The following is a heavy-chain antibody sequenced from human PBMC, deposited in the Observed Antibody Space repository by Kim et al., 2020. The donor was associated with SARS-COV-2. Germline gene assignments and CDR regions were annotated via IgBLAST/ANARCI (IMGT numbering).Heavy chain of an antibody. J-gene: IGHJ4*02. D-gene: IGHD6-19*01. Sequence: ETLSLTCTVSGGSISSYYWSWIRQPPGKGLEWIGYIYYSGSTNYNPSLKSRVTISVDTSKNQFTLQLSSVTAADTAVYYCASVGYSSGWYHCFDYWGQGTPVTVSS. V-gene: IGHV4-59*01. CDR3: ASVGYSSGWYHCFDY. CDR2: IYYSGST. CDR1: GGSISSYY.